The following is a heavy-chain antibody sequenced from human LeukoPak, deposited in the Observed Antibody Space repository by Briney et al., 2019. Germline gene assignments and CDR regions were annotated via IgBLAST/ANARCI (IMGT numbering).Heavy chain of an antibody. CDR3: ARIADQCWFDP. CDR2: IYHSGST. Sequence: SQTLSLTRAVSGGSISSGGFSLTWIRQPPGKGLEWIGYIYHSGSTYYSPSLESRVTISVDRSKNQFSLNLSSVTAADTPVYYCARIADQCWFDPWGQGTLVTVSS. J-gene: IGHJ5*02. CDR1: GGSISSGGFS. D-gene: IGHD2-21*01. V-gene: IGHV4-30-2*01.